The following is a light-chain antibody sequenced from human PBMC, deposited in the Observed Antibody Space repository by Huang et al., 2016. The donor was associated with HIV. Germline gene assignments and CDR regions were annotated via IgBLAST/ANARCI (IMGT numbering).Light chain of an antibody. CDR3: QHYNNWPPWT. Sequence: EIVMTQSPATLSVSPGERATLSCRASQGVSNNIAWYQQKPGQTPRLLIHGASTRAPCLAPKFSARWSGTAFTLPITILQPEDSAVFYCQHYNNWPPWTFGPGTQVEI. J-gene: IGKJ1*01. CDR2: GAS. V-gene: IGKV3D-15*01. CDR1: QGVSNN.